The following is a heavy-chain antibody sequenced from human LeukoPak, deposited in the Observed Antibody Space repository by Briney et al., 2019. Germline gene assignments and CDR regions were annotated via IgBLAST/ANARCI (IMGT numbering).Heavy chain of an antibody. Sequence: PGRSLRLSCAASGFTFSSYGMHWVRQAPGKGLEWVAVISYDGSNKYYADSVKGRFTIPRDNSKNTLYLQMNSLRAEDTAVYYCAKGRFEYSSSPTYYYYGMDVWGQGTTVTVSS. J-gene: IGHJ6*02. D-gene: IGHD6-6*01. V-gene: IGHV3-30*18. CDR1: GFTFSSYG. CDR2: ISYDGSNK. CDR3: AKGRFEYSSSPTYYYYGMDV.